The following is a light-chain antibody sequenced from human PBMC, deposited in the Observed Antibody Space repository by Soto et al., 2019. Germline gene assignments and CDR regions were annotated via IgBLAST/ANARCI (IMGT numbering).Light chain of an antibody. CDR2: SNN. CDR1: SSNIGRNT. J-gene: IGLJ1*01. V-gene: IGLV1-44*01. CDR3: AAWDDSLNGFYV. Sequence: QAVVTQPPSTSGTPGQRVTISCSGSSSNIGRNTVSWYQHLPGTAPKLLIYSNNRRPSGVPDRFSGSKSGTSASLAISGLQSEDEADYYCAAWDDSLNGFYVFGTGTKLTVL.